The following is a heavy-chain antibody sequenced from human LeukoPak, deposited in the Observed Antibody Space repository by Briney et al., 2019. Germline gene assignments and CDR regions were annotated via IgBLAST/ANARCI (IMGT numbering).Heavy chain of an antibody. D-gene: IGHD1-26*01. V-gene: IGHV4-30-2*01. CDR2: IYHSGST. J-gene: IGHJ4*02. CDR3: ARDPPDSGSLY. Sequence: PSETLSLTCTVSGGSISSGGYYWSWIRQPPGKGLEWIGYIYHSGSTYYNPSLKSRVTISVDRSKNQFSLKLSSVTAADTAVYYCARDPPDSGSLYWGQGTLVTVSS. CDR1: GGSISSGGYY.